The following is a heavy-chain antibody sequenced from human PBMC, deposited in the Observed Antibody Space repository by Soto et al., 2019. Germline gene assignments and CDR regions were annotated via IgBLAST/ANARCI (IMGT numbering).Heavy chain of an antibody. CDR2: IYYSGST. Sequence: SETLSLTCTVSGGSISSGGYYWSWIRQHPGKGLEWIGYIYYSGSTYYNPSLKSRLTISVDTSKNHFSLKLSSVTAADTAVYYCARDPDWGLTIWGQGTLVTVSS. D-gene: IGHD7-27*01. CDR1: GGSISSGGYY. J-gene: IGHJ4*02. CDR3: ARDPDWGLTI. V-gene: IGHV4-31*03.